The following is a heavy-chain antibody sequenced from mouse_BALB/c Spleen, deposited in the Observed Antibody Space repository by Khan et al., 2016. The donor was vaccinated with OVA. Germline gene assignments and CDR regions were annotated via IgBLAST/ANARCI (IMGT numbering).Heavy chain of an antibody. CDR3: AKRYAMDY. Sequence: EVQLQESGPGLVKPSQSLSLTCTVTGYSITSDYAWNWIRQFPGNKLAWMGYISYSGGTSYNPSLKSRISINRDTSKNQFFLQLNSVTTEDTGTYYSAKRYAMDYWGQGTSFTVSS. V-gene: IGHV3-2*02. CDR2: ISYSGGT. J-gene: IGHJ4*01. CDR1: GYSITSDYA.